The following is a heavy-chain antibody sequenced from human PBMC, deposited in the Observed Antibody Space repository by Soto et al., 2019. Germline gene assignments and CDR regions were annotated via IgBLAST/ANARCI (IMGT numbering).Heavy chain of an antibody. CDR3: ASRIVATISSFDY. V-gene: IGHV4-39*01. CDR1: GGSISSSSYY. J-gene: IGHJ4*02. Sequence: SETLSLTCTVSGGSISSSSYYWGWIRQPPGKGLEWIGSIYYSGSTYYNPSLKSRVTISVDTSKNQFSLKLSSVTAADTAVYYCASRIVATISSFDYWSQGTLVTVSS. D-gene: IGHD5-12*01. CDR2: IYYSGST.